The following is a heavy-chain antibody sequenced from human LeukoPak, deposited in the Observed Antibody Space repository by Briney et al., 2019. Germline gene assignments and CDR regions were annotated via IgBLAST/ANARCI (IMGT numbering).Heavy chain of an antibody. J-gene: IGHJ4*02. CDR2: IYHSGST. Sequence: SQTLSLTCAVSGGSISSGGYSWSWVRQPPGKGLEWIGFIYHSGSTYYSPSLKSRVTISVDRSKNQFSLKLSSVTAADTAVYYCARGDSYGYFFYWGQGTLVTVSS. CDR3: ARGDSYGYFFY. CDR1: GGSISSGGYS. D-gene: IGHD5-18*01. V-gene: IGHV4-30-2*01.